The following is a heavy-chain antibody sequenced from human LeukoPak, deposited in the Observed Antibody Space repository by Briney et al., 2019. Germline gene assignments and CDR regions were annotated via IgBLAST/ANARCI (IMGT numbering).Heavy chain of an antibody. Sequence: PGGSLRLSCAASGFTFSSYAMSWVRQAPGKGLEWVSAISGSGGITYYADSVKGRFTISRDNSKNTLYLQMNSLRAEDTAVYYCAKDRTSVTTILPDAFDIWGQGTMVTVSS. CDR2: ISGSGGIT. V-gene: IGHV3-23*01. CDR1: GFTFSSYA. J-gene: IGHJ3*02. CDR3: AKDRTSVTTILPDAFDI. D-gene: IGHD4-17*01.